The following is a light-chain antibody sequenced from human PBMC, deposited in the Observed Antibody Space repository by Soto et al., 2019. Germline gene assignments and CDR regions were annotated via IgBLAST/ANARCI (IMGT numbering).Light chain of an antibody. CDR1: QSLLDRSNNKDS. Sequence: DIVMTQSPDSLAVSLGERATINCKSSQSLLDRSNNKDSLVWYQQKPGQPPKLLIYWASSRESGVPDRFSGSESGPDFTLTITTLQAEDVALYYCQQYYSTPYTFGQGTKLEIK. CDR3: QQYYSTPYT. J-gene: IGKJ2*01. V-gene: IGKV4-1*01. CDR2: WAS.